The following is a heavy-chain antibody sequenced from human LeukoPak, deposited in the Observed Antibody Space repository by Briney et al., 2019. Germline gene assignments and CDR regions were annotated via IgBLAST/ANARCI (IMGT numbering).Heavy chain of an antibody. Sequence: SQSLSLTCAISGDSVSSNSTAWDCISPCPSRGREWRGRTYYSTKWYNDYAVSVTSRITINPDTSKNQFSLQLNSVTPEDSAVYYCARDRNSGSGGFDPWGQGTLVTVSS. D-gene: IGHD1-14*01. J-gene: IGHJ5*02. CDR3: ARDRNSGSGGFDP. V-gene: IGHV6-1*01. CDR1: GDSVSSNSTA. CDR2: TYYSTKWYN.